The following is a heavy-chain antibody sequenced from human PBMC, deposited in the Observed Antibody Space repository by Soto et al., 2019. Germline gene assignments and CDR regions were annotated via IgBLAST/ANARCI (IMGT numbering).Heavy chain of an antibody. CDR2: IRAYNGKT. Sequence: ASVKVSCKASGYTFTSYGISWVRPAPGQGLEWMGWIRAYNGKTNYAQKLQGRVTMTTDTSTSTAYMELRSLRSDDTAVYYCARTDYGDYAFDIWGQGTMVTVSS. D-gene: IGHD4-17*01. J-gene: IGHJ3*02. CDR1: GYTFTSYG. CDR3: ARTDYGDYAFDI. V-gene: IGHV1-18*01.